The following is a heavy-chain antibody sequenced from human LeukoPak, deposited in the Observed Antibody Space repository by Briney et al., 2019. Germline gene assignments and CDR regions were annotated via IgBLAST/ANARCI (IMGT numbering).Heavy chain of an antibody. CDR2: SKSKIDGGAT. V-gene: IGHV3-15*01. Sequence: GGSLRLSCAASGFTFSNAWMSWGRQAPGKGLEWVGRSKSKIDGGATDYAEPVKGRFTISRDDSRATLYLQMSSLKAEDTAVYYCTTERGSASWYEYYFDNWGQGTLVTVAS. CDR1: GFTFSNAW. CDR3: TTERGSASWYEYYFDN. D-gene: IGHD6-13*01. J-gene: IGHJ4*02.